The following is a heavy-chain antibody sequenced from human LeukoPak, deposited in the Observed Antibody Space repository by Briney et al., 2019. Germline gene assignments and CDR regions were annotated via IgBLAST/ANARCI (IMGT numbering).Heavy chain of an antibody. CDR1: GYTFTDYY. V-gene: IGHV1-2*02. D-gene: IGHD1-26*01. CDR3: ARDRVGTYDY. Sequence: ASVKVSCKASGYTFTDYYIHWLRQAPAQGLEWMGWIYPNNGDTNYAQKFQGSVTMTRDTSINTAYMELSSLTSDDTAVYYCARDRVGTYDYWGQGTLVTVSS. CDR2: IYPNNGDT. J-gene: IGHJ4*02.